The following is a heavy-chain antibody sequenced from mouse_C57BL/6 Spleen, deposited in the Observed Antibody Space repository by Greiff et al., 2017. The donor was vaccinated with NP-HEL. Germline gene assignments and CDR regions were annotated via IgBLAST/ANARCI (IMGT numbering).Heavy chain of an antibody. CDR1: GYTFTSYW. V-gene: IGHV1-55*01. CDR3: ARDVYYDYDAWFAY. J-gene: IGHJ3*01. Sequence: QVQLQQSGAELVKPGASVKMSCKASGYTFTSYWITWVKQRPGQGLEWIGDIYPGSGSTNYNEKFKSKATLTVDTSSSTAYMQLSSLTSEDSAVYYCARDVYYDYDAWFAYWGQGTLVTVSA. D-gene: IGHD2-4*01. CDR2: IYPGSGST.